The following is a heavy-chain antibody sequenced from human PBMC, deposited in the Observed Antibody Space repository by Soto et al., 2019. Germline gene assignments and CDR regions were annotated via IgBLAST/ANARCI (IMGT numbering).Heavy chain of an antibody. V-gene: IGHV3-7*01. CDR1: GFTFSTYW. CDR3: VCGGNFFVY. D-gene: IGHD3-16*01. Sequence: EVQLVESGGGLVQPGGSLRLPCAASGFTFSTYWMTWVRQPPGKGLEWVASINQEGSEMYYVDSVRGRFTISRDNAKNSLYLQMNSLRAEDTAVYYCVCGGNFFVYWGQGTLVTVSP. CDR2: INQEGSEM. J-gene: IGHJ4*02.